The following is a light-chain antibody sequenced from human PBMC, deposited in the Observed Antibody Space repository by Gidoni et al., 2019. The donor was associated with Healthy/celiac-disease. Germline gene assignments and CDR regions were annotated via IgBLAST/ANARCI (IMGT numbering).Light chain of an antibody. V-gene: IGKV1-9*01. CDR3: QQLSSSPLT. J-gene: IGKJ3*01. Sequence: DIQLTQSPSVLSASVGDRVTITCRASQGISSYLAWYQQQPGKAPKLLNYATSTLQGEVPSRFSGRGSGTEFTLTVSNLQPEDFATYSCQQLSSSPLTFGPGTKVDIK. CDR2: ATS. CDR1: QGISSY.